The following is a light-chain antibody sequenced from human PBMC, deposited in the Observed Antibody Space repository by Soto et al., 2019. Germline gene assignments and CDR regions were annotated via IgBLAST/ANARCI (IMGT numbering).Light chain of an antibody. CDR1: QTISRNY. Sequence: EIVLTPSPGTLSLSPVERATLSCRASQTISRNYLAWFQQKPGQAPRLLIYGASSRATGIPDRFSGSGSGTDFTLSISRLEPEDFAVYYCQQYGNSPWTFGQGTKVDIK. J-gene: IGKJ1*01. V-gene: IGKV3-20*01. CDR2: GAS. CDR3: QQYGNSPWT.